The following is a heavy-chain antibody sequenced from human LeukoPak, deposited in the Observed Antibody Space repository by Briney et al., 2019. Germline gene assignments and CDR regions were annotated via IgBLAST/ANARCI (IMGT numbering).Heavy chain of an antibody. CDR2: IYYSGST. CDR1: GGSISSSSYY. V-gene: IGHV4-39*07. D-gene: IGHD3-16*02. J-gene: IGHJ4*02. Sequence: SETLSLTCTVSGGSISSSSYYWGWIRQPPGKGLEWIGSIYYSGSTYYNPSLKSRVTISVDTSKNQFSLKLSSVTAADTAVYYCARYVWGSYPTFEDYWGQGTLVTVSS. CDR3: ARYVWGSYPTFEDY.